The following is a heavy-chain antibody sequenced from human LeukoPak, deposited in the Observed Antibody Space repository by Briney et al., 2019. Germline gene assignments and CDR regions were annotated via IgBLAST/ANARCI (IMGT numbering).Heavy chain of an antibody. CDR3: ASRRYCSSTSCEKGVDY. D-gene: IGHD2-2*01. Sequence: SATLSLTCAVFGGSFDGYYWSWIRQSPGKGLEWIGRIYTSGSTNYNPSLKIRVTISVDTSKNQFSLKLSSVTAADTAVYYCASRRYCSSTSCEKGVDYWGQGTLVTVSS. V-gene: IGHV4-4*08. CDR2: IYTSGST. J-gene: IGHJ4*02. CDR1: GGSFDGYY.